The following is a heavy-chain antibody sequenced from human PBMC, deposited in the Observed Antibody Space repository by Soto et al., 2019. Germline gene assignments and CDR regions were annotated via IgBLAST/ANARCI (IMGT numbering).Heavy chain of an antibody. V-gene: IGHV3-23*01. CDR1: GFTSTNYA. CDR3: ARHSGNYRAGAFDI. CDR2: ISGSGGST. J-gene: IGHJ3*02. Sequence: GGSLRLSCAASGFTSTNYAMSWVRQAPGKGLHWVSLISGSGGSTYYADSVKGRFTISRDNSKNTLYLQMNILRAEDTAVYYCARHSGNYRAGAFDIWGQGTMVTVSS. D-gene: IGHD5-12*01.